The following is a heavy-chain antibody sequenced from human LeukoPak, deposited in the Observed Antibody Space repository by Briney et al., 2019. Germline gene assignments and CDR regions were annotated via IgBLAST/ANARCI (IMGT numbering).Heavy chain of an antibody. J-gene: IGHJ4*02. CDR2: IYIGDST. V-gene: IGHV3-53*01. D-gene: IGHD3-22*01. Sequence: EGSLRLSCAASGLTVSSNYMSWVRQAPGKGLEWVSVIYIGDSTYYADSVKGRFTISRDNSENTMYLQMSRLRVEDTAIYYCARGGSSGYWGYFDYWGQGTLVTVSS. CDR3: ARGGSSGYWGYFDY. CDR1: GLTVSSNY.